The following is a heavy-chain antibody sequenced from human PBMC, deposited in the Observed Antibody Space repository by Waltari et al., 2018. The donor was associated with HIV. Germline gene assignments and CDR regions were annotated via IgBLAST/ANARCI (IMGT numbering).Heavy chain of an antibody. CDR2: INNSGSI. Sequence: QVELQQGGAGLLKPSETLSLSCAVSGGSFSPYYWSWIRQPPGKGLEWMGGINNSGSINFEPALKSRLSISLDASKKQSSLHLTSVTAADTALYYCATRGDYGDLPKYFDLWGRGTLVTVSS. V-gene: IGHV4-34*02. J-gene: IGHJ2*01. CDR3: ATRGDYGDLPKYFDL. D-gene: IGHD4-17*01. CDR1: GGSFSPYY.